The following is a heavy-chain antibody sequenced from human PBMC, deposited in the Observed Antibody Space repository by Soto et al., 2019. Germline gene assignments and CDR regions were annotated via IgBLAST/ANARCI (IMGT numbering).Heavy chain of an antibody. CDR3: AKDGNDYGDYGWNYYYCAMDV. D-gene: IGHD4-17*01. V-gene: IGHV3-23*01. CDR2: ISGNGDT. CDR1: GFTYRSYA. Sequence: EVQLLESGGGLVQPGGSLRLSCEGSGFTYRSYAMSWVRQAPGKGLEWVSIISGNGDTDYADSVKGRFTISRDNSKNTLYLEMDSLRVEDTAVYYCAKDGNDYGDYGWNYYYCAMDVWGQGTTVTVSS. J-gene: IGHJ6*02.